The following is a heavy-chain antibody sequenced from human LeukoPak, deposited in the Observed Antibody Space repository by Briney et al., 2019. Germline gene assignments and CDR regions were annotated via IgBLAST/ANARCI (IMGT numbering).Heavy chain of an antibody. Sequence: GGSLRLSCAASGFTLDDYGMSWVRQAPGKGLEWVSGINWNGGSTGYADSVKVRFTISRDNAKNSVYLQMNSLRAEDTALYYCARDGGTYYHFWSGYRPWGQGTMVTVSS. V-gene: IGHV3-20*04. J-gene: IGHJ3*01. CDR3: ARDGGTYYHFWSGYRP. CDR1: GFTLDDYG. CDR2: INWNGGST. D-gene: IGHD3-3*01.